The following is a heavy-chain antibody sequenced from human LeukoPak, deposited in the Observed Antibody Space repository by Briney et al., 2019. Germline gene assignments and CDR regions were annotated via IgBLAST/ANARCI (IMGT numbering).Heavy chain of an antibody. D-gene: IGHD6-19*01. J-gene: IGHJ4*02. CDR3: ARYIVVPGRRYYFDY. CDR2: INHSGST. CDR1: GYSISSGYY. Sequence: SETLSLTCTVSGYSISSGYYWGWIRQPPGKGLEWIGSINHSGSTYYNPSLKSRVSISVDTSKNQFSLKLSSVTAADTAVYHCARYIVVPGRRYYFDYWGQGTLVTVSS. V-gene: IGHV4-38-2*02.